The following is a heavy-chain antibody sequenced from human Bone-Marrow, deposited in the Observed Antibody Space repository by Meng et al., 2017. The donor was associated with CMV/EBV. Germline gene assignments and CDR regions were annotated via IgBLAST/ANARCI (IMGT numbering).Heavy chain of an antibody. CDR2: ISSSGSTI. CDR1: GFTFSSYE. CDR3: ASFNWNDSG. D-gene: IGHD1-1*01. J-gene: IGHJ4*02. Sequence: GGSLRLSCAASGFTFSSYEMNWVRQAPGKGLEWVSYISSSGSTIYYADSVKGRFTISRDNAKNSLYLQMNSLRAEDTAVYYCASFNWNDSGWGQGTLVTVSS. V-gene: IGHV3-48*03.